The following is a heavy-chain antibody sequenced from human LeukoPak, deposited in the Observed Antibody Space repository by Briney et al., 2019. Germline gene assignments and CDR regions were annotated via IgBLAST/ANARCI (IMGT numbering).Heavy chain of an antibody. J-gene: IGHJ6*04. D-gene: IGHD3-9*01. CDR2: IIPIFGTA. CDR1: GGTFSSCA. CDR3: AKTTIFQDYYYGMDV. V-gene: IGHV1-69*01. Sequence: ASVKVSCKASGGTFSSCAISWVRQAPGQGLEWMGGIIPIFGTANYAQKFQGRVTITADESTSTAYMELSSLRSEDTAVYYCAKTTIFQDYYYGMDVWGKGTTVTVSS.